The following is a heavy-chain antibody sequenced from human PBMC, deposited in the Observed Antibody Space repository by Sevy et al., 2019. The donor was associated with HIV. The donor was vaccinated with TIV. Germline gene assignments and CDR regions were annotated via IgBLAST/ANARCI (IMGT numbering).Heavy chain of an antibody. J-gene: IGHJ4*02. CDR2: IYSAGST. V-gene: IGHV3-53*01. CDR3: AREPLSYGSGIDY. CDR1: GFTVSTNY. Sequence: GGSLRLSCAASGFTVSTNYMSWVRQPPGKGLEWVSIIYSAGSTYYADSVKGRFTISRDHSKNMLYLQVNSLRAEDTAVYYCAREPLSYGSGIDYWGQGTLVTVSS. D-gene: IGHD3-10*01.